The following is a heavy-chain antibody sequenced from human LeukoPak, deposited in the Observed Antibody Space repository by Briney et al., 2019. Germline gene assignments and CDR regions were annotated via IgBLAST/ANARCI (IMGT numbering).Heavy chain of an antibody. CDR1: GFTFDDYA. V-gene: IGHV3-23*01. CDR3: AKAVSVAGRSYFYYGMDV. D-gene: IGHD6-19*01. J-gene: IGHJ6*02. CDR2: ISGGGIST. Sequence: GGSLRLSCAASGFTFDDYAMHWVRQAPGKGLEWVSAISGGGISTYYADSVKGRFTISRDNSRNTLYLQMNSLRAEDTAVYYCAKAVSVAGRSYFYYGMDVWGQGTTVTVSS.